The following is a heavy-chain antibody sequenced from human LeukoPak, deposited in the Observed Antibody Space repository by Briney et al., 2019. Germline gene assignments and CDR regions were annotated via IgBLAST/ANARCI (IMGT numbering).Heavy chain of an antibody. J-gene: IGHJ2*01. Sequence: SETLSLTCTVSGGSISSYYWSWIRQPPGKGLEWIGYIYYSGNTNYNPSLKSRVSISIDTSKNQFSLQLSSVTAADAAVYYCARDRDSSGLRDFDLWGRGTLVTVSA. V-gene: IGHV4-59*01. CDR1: GGSISSYY. CDR2: IYYSGNT. D-gene: IGHD3-22*01. CDR3: ARDRDSSGLRDFDL.